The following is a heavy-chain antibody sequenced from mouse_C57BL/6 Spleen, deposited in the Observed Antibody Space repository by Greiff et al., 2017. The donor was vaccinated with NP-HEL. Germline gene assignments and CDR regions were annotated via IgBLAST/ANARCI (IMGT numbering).Heavy chain of an antibody. J-gene: IGHJ4*01. V-gene: IGHV1-52*01. D-gene: IGHD1-1*01. Sequence: QVQLQQPGAELVRPGSSVKLSCKASGYTFTSYWMHWVKQRPIQGLEWIGNIDPSDSETHYNQKFKDKATLTVDKSSSTAYMQLSSLTSEDSAVYYCAREDYYGSSYAMDDWGQGTSVTVSS. CDR2: IDPSDSET. CDR1: GYTFTSYW. CDR3: AREDYYGSSYAMDD.